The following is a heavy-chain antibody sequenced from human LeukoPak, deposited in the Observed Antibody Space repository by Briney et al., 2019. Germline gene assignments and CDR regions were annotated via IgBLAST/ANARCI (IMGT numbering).Heavy chain of an antibody. J-gene: IGHJ4*02. V-gene: IGHV3-33*06. CDR3: AKEGEYCSGGSCYRGFDY. D-gene: IGHD2-15*01. Sequence: GRSLRLSCAASKFTFSHYGMHWVRQAPGKGLEWVAVIWYDGSNKYYADSVKGRFTISRDNSKNTLYLQMNSLRAEDTAVYYCAKEGEYCSGGSCYRGFDYWGQGTLVTVSS. CDR1: KFTFSHYG. CDR2: IWYDGSNK.